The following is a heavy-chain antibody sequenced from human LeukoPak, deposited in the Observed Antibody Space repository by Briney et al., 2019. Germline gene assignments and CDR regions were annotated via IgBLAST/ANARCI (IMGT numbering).Heavy chain of an antibody. V-gene: IGHV1-46*01. CDR3: ARAAAEVVGVPGAIGFGWLRRDYYYMDV. CDR2: INPSGGGT. Sequence: ASVKVSCKASGYTFTSYYMHWVRQAPGEGLEWMGIINPSGGGTSYAQKFQGRVTMTRDMSTSTVYMELSSLRSEDTAVYYCARAAAEVVGVPGAIGFGWLRRDYYYMDVWGKGTTVTVSS. D-gene: IGHD2-2*02. CDR1: GYTFTSYY. J-gene: IGHJ6*03.